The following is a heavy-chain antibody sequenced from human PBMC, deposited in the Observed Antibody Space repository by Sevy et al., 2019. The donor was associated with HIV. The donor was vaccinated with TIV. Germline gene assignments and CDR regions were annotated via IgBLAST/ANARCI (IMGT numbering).Heavy chain of an antibody. J-gene: IGHJ4*02. CDR2: LSFGCGRI. CDR3: AREGCTRPHDH. D-gene: IGHD2-8*01. Sequence: GGSLRLSCVASGFNFNIYSMSWVRQAPGKGMEWVSTLSFGCGRINHADSVQGRFTMSRDDSKKTVYLEINSLRAEDTAVYYCAREGCTRPHDHWGQGTLVNVSS. CDR1: GFNFNIYS. V-gene: IGHV3-23*01.